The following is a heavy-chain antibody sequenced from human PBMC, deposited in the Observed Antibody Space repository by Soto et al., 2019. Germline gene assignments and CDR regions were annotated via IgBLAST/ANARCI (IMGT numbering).Heavy chain of an antibody. CDR3: ARRTGQGGWYDYYGMDV. CDR2: INAGNGNT. V-gene: IGHV1-3*01. CDR1: GYTFTSYA. J-gene: IGHJ6*02. Sequence: ASVKVSCXASGYTFTSYAMHWVRQAPGQRLEWMGWINAGNGNTKYSQKFQGRVTITRDTSASTAYMELSSLRSEDTAVYYCARRTGQGGWYDYYGMDVWGQGTTVTVSS. D-gene: IGHD6-19*01.